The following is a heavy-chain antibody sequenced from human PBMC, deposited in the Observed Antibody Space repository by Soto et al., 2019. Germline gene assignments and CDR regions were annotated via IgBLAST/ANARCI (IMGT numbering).Heavy chain of an antibody. V-gene: IGHV4-39*01. Sequence: SETLSLTCTVSGGSISSSSYYWGWIRQPPGKGLEWIGSIYYSGSTYYNPSLKSRVTISVDTSKNQFSLKLSSVTAADTAVYYCARTIFGVVNYWGQGTLVTVSS. CDR1: GGSISSSSYY. D-gene: IGHD3-3*01. J-gene: IGHJ4*02. CDR2: IYYSGST. CDR3: ARTIFGVVNY.